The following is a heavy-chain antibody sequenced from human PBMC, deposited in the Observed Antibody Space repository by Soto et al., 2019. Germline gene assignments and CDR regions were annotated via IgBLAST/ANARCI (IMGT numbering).Heavy chain of an antibody. CDR2: IIPIFGTA. D-gene: IGHD3-22*01. V-gene: IGHV1-69*01. CDR1: GGTFSSYA. Sequence: QVQLVQSGAEVKKPGSSVKVSCKASGGTFSSYAISWVRQAPGQGLEWMGGIIPIFGTANYAQKFQGRVTITADDSTSTAYMELSSLRSEVTAVYYCAREMGYDSSGYYYYYYYYGMDVWGQGTTVTVSS. CDR3: AREMGYDSSGYYYYYYYYGMDV. J-gene: IGHJ6*02.